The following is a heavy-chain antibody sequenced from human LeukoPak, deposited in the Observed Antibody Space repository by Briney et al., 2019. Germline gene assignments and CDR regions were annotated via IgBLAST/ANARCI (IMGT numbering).Heavy chain of an antibody. J-gene: IGHJ4*02. CDR1: GFSFSIYA. D-gene: IGHD6-13*01. CDR2: IRGSGAIT. CDR3: AKDRGSWFALFDS. V-gene: IGHV3-23*01. Sequence: GGSLRLSCTASGFSFSIYALSWVRQAPGKGLEWVSGIRGSGAITYYADSVKGRFTISRDNSKSTLFLHMNSLRAEDTAVYYCAKDRGSWFALFDSWGQGTLVTVSS.